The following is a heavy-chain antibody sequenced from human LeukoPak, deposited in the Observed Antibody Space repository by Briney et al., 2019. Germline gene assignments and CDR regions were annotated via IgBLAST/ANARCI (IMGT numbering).Heavy chain of an antibody. D-gene: IGHD3-9*01. CDR1: GYTFTSYD. J-gene: IGHJ4*02. V-gene: IGHV1-8*01. CDR2: MNPNSGNT. CDR3: ARTYYDILTGYYSPFDY. Sequence: ASVKVSCKASGYTFTSYDINWVRQATGQGLEWMGWMNPNSGNTGYAQKFQGRVTMTRNTSISTAYMELSSLRYEDTAVYYCARTYYDILTGYYSPFDYWGQGTLVTVSS.